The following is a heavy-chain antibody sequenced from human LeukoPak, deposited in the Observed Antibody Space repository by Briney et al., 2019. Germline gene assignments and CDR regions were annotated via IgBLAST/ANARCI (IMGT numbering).Heavy chain of an antibody. CDR2: ISRSSNYI. D-gene: IGHD6-13*01. CDR3: ARARSSWLVDY. J-gene: IGHJ4*02. CDR1: GFTFSTYF. V-gene: IGHV3-21*04. Sequence: GGSLRLSCAASGFTFSTYFMSWVRQAPGKGLEWVSSISRSSNYIYYADSLKGRFTISRDNAKNSLYLQMNSLRAEDTAVYYCARARSSWLVDYWGQGTLVTVSS.